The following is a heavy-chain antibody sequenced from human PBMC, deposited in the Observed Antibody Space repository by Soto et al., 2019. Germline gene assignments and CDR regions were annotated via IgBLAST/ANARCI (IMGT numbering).Heavy chain of an antibody. J-gene: IGHJ6*02. V-gene: IGHV3-49*04. Sequence: PGGTLRLSCTAAGFTFGDYAMNWVRQAPGKGLEWVGFIRGKPNGGATDYAASLKGRFTISRDDSKSIAYLQTNSLKTEDTAVYYCTRDFQGQYYYGMDVWGQGTTVTVSS. CDR2: IRGKPNGGAT. CDR1: GFTFGDYA. CDR3: TRDFQGQYYYGMDV.